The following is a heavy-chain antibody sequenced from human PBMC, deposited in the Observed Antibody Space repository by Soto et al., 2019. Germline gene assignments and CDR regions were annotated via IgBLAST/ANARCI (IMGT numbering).Heavy chain of an antibody. D-gene: IGHD3-22*01. CDR1: GGTFSSYT. J-gene: IGHJ5*02. Sequence: QVQLVQSGAEVKKPGSSVKVSCKASGGTFSSYTISWVRQAPGQGLEWMGRIIPILGIANYAQKFQGRVTITADXXTXQGXMELSSLRSEDTAVYYCARERDYYDSSGYPGWFDPWGQGTLVTVSS. V-gene: IGHV1-69*08. CDR3: ARERDYYDSSGYPGWFDP. CDR2: IIPILGIA.